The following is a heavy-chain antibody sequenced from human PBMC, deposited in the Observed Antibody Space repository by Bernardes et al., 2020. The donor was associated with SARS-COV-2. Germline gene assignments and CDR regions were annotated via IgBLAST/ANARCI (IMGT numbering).Heavy chain of an antibody. Sequence: SETLSLTCAVYGGSFSGYYWSWIRHPPGKGLEWIGEINHSGSTNYNPSLKIRVTISVDTSKNQFSLKLNSVTAAVTAVYYCARVSGDYAFDYWGQGTLVNVSS. V-gene: IGHV4-34*01. D-gene: IGHD4-17*01. CDR3: ARVSGDYAFDY. CDR2: INHSGST. CDR1: GGSFSGYY. J-gene: IGHJ4*02.